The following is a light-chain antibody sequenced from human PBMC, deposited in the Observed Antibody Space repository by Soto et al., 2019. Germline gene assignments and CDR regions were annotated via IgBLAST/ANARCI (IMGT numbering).Light chain of an antibody. CDR3: QQRCNWPPVT. V-gene: IGKV3-15*01. CDR2: GAS. Sequence: EVVMTQSPATLSVSPGERATLSCRASQSVSSDLAWYQQKPGQAPRVLIYGASTRATGIPARFSGSGSGTEFTLTISSLEPEDFAVYYCQQRCNWPPVTFGGGTKVDIK. J-gene: IGKJ4*01. CDR1: QSVSSD.